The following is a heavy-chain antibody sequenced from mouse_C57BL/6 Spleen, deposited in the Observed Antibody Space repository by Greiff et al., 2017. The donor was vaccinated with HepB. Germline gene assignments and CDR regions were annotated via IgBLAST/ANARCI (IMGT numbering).Heavy chain of an antibody. Sequence: DVKLQESGPGMVKPSQSLSLTCTVTGYSITSGYDWHWIRHFPGNKLEWMGYISYSGSTNYNPSLKSRISITHDPSKNHFFLKLNSVTTEDTATYYCARGGYDYDAFAYWGQGTLVTVSA. J-gene: IGHJ3*01. CDR1: GYSITSGYD. V-gene: IGHV3-1*01. D-gene: IGHD2-4*01. CDR3: ARGGYDYDAFAY. CDR2: ISYSGST.